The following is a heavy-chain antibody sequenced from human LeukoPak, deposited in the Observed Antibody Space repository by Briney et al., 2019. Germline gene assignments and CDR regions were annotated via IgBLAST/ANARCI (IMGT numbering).Heavy chain of an antibody. Sequence: PSETLSLTCTVSGGSISSSSYYWGWIRQPPGKGLEWIGSIYYSGSTYYNPSLKSRVTISVDTSKNQFSLKVSSVTAADTAVYYCARRGIATRTSLFDYWGQGTLVTVSS. V-gene: IGHV4-39*01. CDR3: ARRGIATRTSLFDY. CDR2: IYYSGST. D-gene: IGHD6-6*01. CDR1: GGSISSSSYY. J-gene: IGHJ4*02.